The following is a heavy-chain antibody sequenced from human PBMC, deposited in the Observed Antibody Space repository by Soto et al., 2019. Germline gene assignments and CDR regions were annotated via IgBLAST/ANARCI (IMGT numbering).Heavy chain of an antibody. D-gene: IGHD3-9*01. V-gene: IGHV4-61*01. Sequence: KASETLSRTCTVSGGSVSSASYYWSWIRQPPGKGLEWIANIYYTGDTNCNPSLKSRVTISVDASKSQFSLKLSSVTAADTAVYYCARDLTRWFDPWGQGTLVTVSS. CDR1: GGSVSSASYY. CDR3: ARDLTRWFDP. J-gene: IGHJ5*02. CDR2: IYYTGDT.